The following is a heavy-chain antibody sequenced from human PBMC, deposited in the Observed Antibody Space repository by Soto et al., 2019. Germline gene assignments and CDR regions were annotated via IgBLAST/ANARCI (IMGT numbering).Heavy chain of an antibody. D-gene: IGHD6-13*01. J-gene: IGHJ5*02. V-gene: IGHV4-31*03. Sequence: PSETLSLTCTVSGGSISSGGYYWSWIRQHPGKGLEWIGYIYYSGSTYYNPSLKSRVTISVDTSKNQFSLKLSSVTAADTAVYYCARDRSGSSWYWFDPWGQGTLVTVSS. CDR1: GGSISSGGYY. CDR3: ARDRSGSSWYWFDP. CDR2: IYYSGST.